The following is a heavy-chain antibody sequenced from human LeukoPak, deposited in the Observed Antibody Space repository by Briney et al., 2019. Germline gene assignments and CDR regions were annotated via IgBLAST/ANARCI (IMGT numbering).Heavy chain of an antibody. CDR1: RGTFSSYA. V-gene: IGHV1-69*06. D-gene: IGHD2-15*01. J-gene: IGHJ4*02. CDR2: IIPIFGTA. CDR3: ARERYLGYCSGGSCREFDY. Sequence: ASVKVSCKASRGTFSSYAITWGRQAPGQGLEWMGGIIPIFGTANYAQKFQGRVTITADKTTSPAYMELSSLGSEDTAVYYCARERYLGYCSGGSCREFDYWGQGTLVTVSS.